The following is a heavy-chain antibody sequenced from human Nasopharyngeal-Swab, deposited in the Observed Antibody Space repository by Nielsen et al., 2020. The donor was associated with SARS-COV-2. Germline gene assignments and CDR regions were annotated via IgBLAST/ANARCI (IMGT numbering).Heavy chain of an antibody. CDR2: IKQDGSEK. J-gene: IGHJ6*02. V-gene: IGHV3-7*03. CDR3: ARRQYGDYYYYYGMDV. Sequence: GESLKISCAASGFTFSSYWMSWVRQAPGKGLEWVANIKQDGSEKYYVDSVKGRFTISRDNAKNSLYLQMNSLRAEVTAVYYRARRQYGDYYYYYGMDVWGQGTTVTVSS. CDR1: GFTFSSYW. D-gene: IGHD4-17*01.